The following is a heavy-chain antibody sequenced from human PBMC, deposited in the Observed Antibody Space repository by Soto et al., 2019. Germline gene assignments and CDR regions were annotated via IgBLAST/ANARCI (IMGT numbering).Heavy chain of an antibody. CDR2: IWYDGSKR. J-gene: IGHJ4*02. Sequence: QVQLVESGGGVIQPGTSLRLSCEASGYTFSAYGMHWVRQAPGKGLEWVAVIWYDGSKRYYSDSVKGRFIISRDDSRNTLFLHMNSLRADDTAIYYCARDRGVVGPEFDHWGQGTLVTVSP. CDR1: GYTFSAYG. V-gene: IGHV3-33*01. D-gene: IGHD2-2*01. CDR3: ARDRGVVGPEFDH.